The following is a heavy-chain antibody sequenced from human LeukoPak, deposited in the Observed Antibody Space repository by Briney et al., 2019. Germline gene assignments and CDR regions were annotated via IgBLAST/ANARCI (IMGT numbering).Heavy chain of an antibody. J-gene: IGHJ4*02. CDR3: ARDAPTGYGPRFEY. CDR1: GGSITNYY. CDR2: IYSSGSA. V-gene: IGHV4-59*01. D-gene: IGHD3-9*01. Sequence: PSETLSLTCTVSGGSITNYYWSWIRQPPGKGLEWIGLIYSSGSASYDPSLKSRVTISVDTSKNQFSLRLSSVTAADTAVYYCARDAPTGYGPRFEYWGQGALVTVSS.